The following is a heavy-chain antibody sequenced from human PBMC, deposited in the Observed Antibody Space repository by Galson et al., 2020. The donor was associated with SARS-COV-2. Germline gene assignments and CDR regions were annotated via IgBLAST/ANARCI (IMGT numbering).Heavy chain of an antibody. CDR2: IRYDGNNK. CDR1: GFTFSNSG. V-gene: IGHV3-30*02. Sequence: GGSLRLSCAASGFTFSNSGMHWVRQAPGTGLEWVAFIRYDGNNKYYVDSVKGRFTISRDNSKNTLYLLMSSLRIEDTAVYYCAKENDVWTGLGACDLWGQGTPVTVSS. J-gene: IGHJ3*01. CDR3: AKENDVWTGLGACDL. D-gene: IGHD3-3*01.